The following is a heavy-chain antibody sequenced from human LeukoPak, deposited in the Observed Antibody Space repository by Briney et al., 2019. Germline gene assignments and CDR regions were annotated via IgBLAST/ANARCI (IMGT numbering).Heavy chain of an antibody. Sequence: KPSETLSLTCTVSGGSISSSSYYWGWIRQPPGKGLEWIGSIYYSGSTYYNPSLKSRVTISVDTSENQFSLKLSSVTAADTAVYYCARQLGAIDYWGQGTLVTVSS. D-gene: IGHD1-26*01. CDR2: IYYSGST. CDR3: ARQLGAIDY. J-gene: IGHJ4*02. CDR1: GGSISSSSYY. V-gene: IGHV4-39*01.